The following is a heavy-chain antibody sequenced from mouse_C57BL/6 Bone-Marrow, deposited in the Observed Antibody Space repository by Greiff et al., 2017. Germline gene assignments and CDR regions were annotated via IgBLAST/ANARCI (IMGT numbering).Heavy chain of an antibody. CDR2: ILPNSGST. V-gene: IGHV1-64*01. J-gene: IGHJ4*01. CDR3: ARYRNFCYAIDY. CDR1: GYTFTSYW. Sequence: QVQLQLPWAELVKPGASVKLSCKASGYTFTSYWMHWVKQRPGQGLEWIGMILPNSGSTNYNEKFQSKAKLTVDKSSSAAYMQLRNLSSEGSVVYYCARYRNFCYAIDYWGQETSV.